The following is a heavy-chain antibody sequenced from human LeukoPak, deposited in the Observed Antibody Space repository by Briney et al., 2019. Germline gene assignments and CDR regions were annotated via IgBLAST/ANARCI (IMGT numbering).Heavy chain of an antibody. CDR2: INPSGGST. J-gene: IGHJ4*02. V-gene: IGHV1-46*01. Sequence: ASVKVSCKASGYAFTSYYMHWVRQAPGQGLEWMGIINPSGGSTSYAQKFQGRVTMTRDTSTGTVYMELSSLRSEDTAVYYCARASVNGRRFDYWGQGTLVTVSS. CDR1: GYAFTSYY. D-gene: IGHD2-8*01. CDR3: ARASVNGRRFDY.